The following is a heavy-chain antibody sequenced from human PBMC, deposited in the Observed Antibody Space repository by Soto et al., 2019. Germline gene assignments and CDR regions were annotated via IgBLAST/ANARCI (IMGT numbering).Heavy chain of an antibody. CDR1: CYTFTSYG. J-gene: IGHJ4*02. CDR3: ARDASRDGYNTYYFDY. V-gene: IGHV1-18*01. CDR2: ISAYNGNT. Sequence: ASVKVSCKASCYTFTSYGISWVRQAPGQGLEWMGWISAYNGNTNYAQKFQGRVTMTRDTSTSTVYMELSTLRSEDTAVYYCARDASRDGYNTYYFDYWGQGTLVTVPS. D-gene: IGHD5-12*01.